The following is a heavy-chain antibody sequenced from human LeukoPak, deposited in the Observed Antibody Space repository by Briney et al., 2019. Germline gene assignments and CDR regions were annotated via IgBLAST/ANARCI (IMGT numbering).Heavy chain of an antibody. CDR2: IRSKAYGGTT. Sequence: GGSLRLSCTASGFTFGDYAMSWVRQAPGKGLEWVGFIRSKAYGGTTEYAASVKGRFTISRDDSKSIAYLQMNSLKTEDTAVYYCTREYSSGWELLQDYWGQGTLVTVSS. J-gene: IGHJ4*02. CDR3: TREYSSGWELLQDY. V-gene: IGHV3-49*04. D-gene: IGHD6-19*01. CDR1: GFTFGDYA.